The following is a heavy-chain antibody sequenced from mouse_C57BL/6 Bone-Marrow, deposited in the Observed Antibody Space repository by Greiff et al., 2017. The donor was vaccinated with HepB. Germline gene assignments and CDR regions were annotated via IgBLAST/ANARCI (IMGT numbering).Heavy chain of an antibody. CDR2: IYPGDGDT. D-gene: IGHD1-3*01. CDR1: GYAFSSYW. CDR3: ARELHWYFDV. V-gene: IGHV1-80*01. J-gene: IGHJ1*03. Sequence: QVQLKESGAELVKPGASVKISCKASGYAFSSYWMNWVKQRPGKGLEWIGQIYPGDGDTNYNGKFKGKATLTADKSSSTAYMQLSSLTSEDSAVYFCARELHWYFDVWGTGTTVTVSS.